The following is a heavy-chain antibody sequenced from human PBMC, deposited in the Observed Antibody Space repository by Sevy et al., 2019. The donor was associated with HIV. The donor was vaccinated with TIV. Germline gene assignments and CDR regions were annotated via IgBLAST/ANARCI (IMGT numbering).Heavy chain of an antibody. J-gene: IGHJ4*02. CDR3: ARTQGGSIDGGDSSSYYYEGDHYFDL. D-gene: IGHD3-22*01. V-gene: IGHV4-39*01. CDR1: GGSISSSLYY. CDR2: LYYTGSI. Sequence: SETLSLTCIVSGGSISSSLYYWGWIRQPPGKGLEWIATLYYTGSIYYNPSLRTRLTISADSSQNQFSLKLSSVTAADTVLYFCARTQGGSIDGGDSSSYYYEGDHYFDLWGQGLLVTVSS.